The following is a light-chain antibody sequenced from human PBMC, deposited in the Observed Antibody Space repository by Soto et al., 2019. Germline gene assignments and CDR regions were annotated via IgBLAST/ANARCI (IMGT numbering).Light chain of an antibody. V-gene: IGLV2-14*01. CDR2: EVS. CDR3: CSYTGSLTLL. J-gene: IGLJ2*01. Sequence: QSALTQPASVSGSPGPSITISCTGSSSDVGGYDYVSWYQQHPGKAPKLMIYEVSNRPSGVSNRFSGSKSGNTASLTISGLQAEDEADYYCCSYTGSLTLLFGGGTKLTVL. CDR1: SSDVGGYDY.